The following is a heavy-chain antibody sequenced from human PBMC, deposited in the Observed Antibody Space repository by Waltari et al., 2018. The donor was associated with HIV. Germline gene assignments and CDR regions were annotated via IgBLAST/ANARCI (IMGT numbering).Heavy chain of an antibody. CDR1: GGSISSGGSY. D-gene: IGHD6-6*01. CDR3: AREGGEAYSSSSGLLGAYFDP. V-gene: IGHV4-31*03. CDR2: IYYSGST. Sequence: QVQLQESGPGLVKPSQTLSLTCTVSGGSISSGGSYWSGIRQHPGKGLEWIGYIYYSGSTYYNPSLKSRVTISVDTSKNQFSLKLSSVTAADTAVYYCAREGGEAYSSSSGLLGAYFDPWGQGTLVTVSS. J-gene: IGHJ5*02.